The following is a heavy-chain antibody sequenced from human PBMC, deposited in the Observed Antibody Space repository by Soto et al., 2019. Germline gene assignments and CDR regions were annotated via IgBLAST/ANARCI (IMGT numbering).Heavy chain of an antibody. J-gene: IGHJ4*02. Sequence: GASVKVSCKASGYTFTSYYMHWVRQAPGQGLEWMGIINPSGGSTSYAQKFQGRVTMTRDTSTSTVCMELSSLRSEDTAVYYCARSLVEEIAAADFFDYWGQGTLVTVSS. CDR3: ARSLVEEIAAADFFDY. D-gene: IGHD6-13*01. V-gene: IGHV1-46*03. CDR2: INPSGGST. CDR1: GYTFTSYY.